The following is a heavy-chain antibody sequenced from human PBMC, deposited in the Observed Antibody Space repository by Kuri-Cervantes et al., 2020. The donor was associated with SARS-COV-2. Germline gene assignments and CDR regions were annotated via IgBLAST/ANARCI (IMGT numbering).Heavy chain of an antibody. J-gene: IGHJ4*02. CDR3: AKDLSAGYSYGYYFDY. Sequence: ETLSLTCVASGFILINYDMNWVRQAPGKGLEWVSAISGSGGSTYYADSVKGRFTISRDNSKNTLYLQMNSLRAEDTAVYYCAKDLSAGYSYGYYFDYWGQGTLVTVSS. CDR1: GFILINYD. D-gene: IGHD5-18*01. V-gene: IGHV3-23*01. CDR2: ISGSGGST.